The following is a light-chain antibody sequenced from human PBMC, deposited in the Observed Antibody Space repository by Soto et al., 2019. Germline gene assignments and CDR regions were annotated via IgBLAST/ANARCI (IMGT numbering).Light chain of an antibody. Sequence: IVLTPSPGPLSLSTGERATLSCRASQSVSSSYLAWYQQKPGQAPRLLIYGASSRATGIPDRFSGSGSGTDFTLTISRLEPEDFATYYCQHSNSYSEAFGQGTKVDIK. V-gene: IGKV3-20*01. CDR1: QSVSSSY. CDR3: QHSNSYSEA. CDR2: GAS. J-gene: IGKJ1*01.